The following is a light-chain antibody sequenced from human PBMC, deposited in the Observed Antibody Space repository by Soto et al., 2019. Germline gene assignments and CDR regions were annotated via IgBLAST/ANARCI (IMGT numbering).Light chain of an antibody. J-gene: IGKJ1*01. V-gene: IGKV1-27*01. CDR3: LKYNGPPWT. CDR2: AAS. Sequence: DVQMTQSPSSLSASVGDSVTITCRASEDIGNFVAWFQQKPGKVPKLLTYAASTLQSGVPSRFSGRASETDFTLTISSLLPEDAATYYCLKYNGPPWTFGQGTKVEIK. CDR1: EDIGNF.